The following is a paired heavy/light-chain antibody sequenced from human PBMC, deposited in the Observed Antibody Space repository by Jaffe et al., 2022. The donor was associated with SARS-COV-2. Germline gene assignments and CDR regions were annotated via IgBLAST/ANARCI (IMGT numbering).Light chain of an antibody. V-gene: IGKV2-30*01. J-gene: IGKJ2*01. CDR1: QSLVYSDGDTY. CDR3: MQGTHWPYT. CDR2: KVS. Sequence: DVVMTQSPLSPPVTLGQPASISCRSSQSLVYSDGDTYLNWFHQRPGQSPRRLIYKVSQRDSGVPDRFTGSGSDTDFTLKISRVEAEDVGVYYCMQGTHWPYTFGQGTKLEI.
Heavy chain of an antibody. CDR2: IKQDGGEK. V-gene: IGHV3-7*01. CDR3: ARDPYDNGGYYFGAFDI. D-gene: IGHD3-22*01. Sequence: EVQLVESGGGLVQPGGSLRLSCAASGFTFRSYWMTWVRQAPGKGLEWVANIKQDGGEKQYVDSVKGRFSISRDNAKNSLFLQMNSLRAEDTALYYCARDPYDNGGYYFGAFDIWGQGTMVTVSS. CDR1: GFTFRSYW. J-gene: IGHJ3*02.